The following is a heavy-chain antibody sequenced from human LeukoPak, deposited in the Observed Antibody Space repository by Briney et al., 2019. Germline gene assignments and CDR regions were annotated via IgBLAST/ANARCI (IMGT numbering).Heavy chain of an antibody. CDR1: GGSISSSSYY. CDR3: AREAKALGVRYFDY. D-gene: IGHD6-6*01. Sequence: PSETLSRTCTVSGGSISSSSYYWGWIRQPPGKGLEWIGSIYYSGSTYYNPSLKSRVTISVDTSKNQFSLKLSSVTAADTAVYYCAREAKALGVRYFDYWGQGTLVTVSS. J-gene: IGHJ4*02. V-gene: IGHV4-39*07. CDR2: IYYSGST.